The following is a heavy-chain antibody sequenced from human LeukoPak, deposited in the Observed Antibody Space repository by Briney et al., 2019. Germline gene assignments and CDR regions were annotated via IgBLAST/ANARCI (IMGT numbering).Heavy chain of an antibody. V-gene: IGHV3-21*01. CDR3: ARGGYNWKGFDY. Sequence: PGGSLRLSCAASGFTFSSYSMNWVRQAPGKGLEWVSSISSSSSYIYYADSVKGRFTISRDNAKNSLYLQMNSLRAEDTAVYYCARGGYNWKGFDYWGQGTLVTVSS. CDR1: GFTFSSYS. J-gene: IGHJ4*02. D-gene: IGHD1-1*01. CDR2: ISSSSSYI.